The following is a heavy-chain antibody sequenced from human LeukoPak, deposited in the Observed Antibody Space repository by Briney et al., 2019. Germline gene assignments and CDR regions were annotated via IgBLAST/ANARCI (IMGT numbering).Heavy chain of an antibody. V-gene: IGHV4-39*01. D-gene: IGHD3-10*01. CDR1: GGSISSSSYY. CDR2: IYYSGST. J-gene: IGHJ5*02. CDR3: ARQGITMVRGVINWFDP. Sequence: SETLSLTCTVSGGSISSSSYYWGWIRQPPGKGLEWIGSIYYSGSTYYNPSLKSRVTISVDTSKNQFSLKLSSVTAADTAVYYCARQGITMVRGVINWFDPWGQGTLVTVSS.